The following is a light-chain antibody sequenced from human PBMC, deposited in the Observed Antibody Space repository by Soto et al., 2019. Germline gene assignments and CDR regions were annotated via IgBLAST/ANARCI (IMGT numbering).Light chain of an antibody. J-gene: IGKJ1*01. CDR3: QNYGTSLWT. Sequence: EIMLTQSPGTLSLSPGERATLSCRASQSVSSSFLAWYQQKPGQAPRLLIYGASIRATGIPDRFSGSGSGTDFTLTSSRLEPEYFAMYLCQNYGTSLWTFGRGTKVEIK. V-gene: IGKV3-20*01. CDR1: QSVSSSF. CDR2: GAS.